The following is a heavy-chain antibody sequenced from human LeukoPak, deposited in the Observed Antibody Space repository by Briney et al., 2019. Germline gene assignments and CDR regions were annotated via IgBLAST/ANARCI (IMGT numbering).Heavy chain of an antibody. J-gene: IGHJ6*02. CDR1: GFTFSSYS. D-gene: IGHD3-10*01. Sequence: GGSLRLSCAASGFTFSSYSMNWVRQAPGKGLEWVSSISSSSYIYYADSVKGRFTISRDNAKNSLYLQMNSLRAEDTAVYYCARDAALWFEPRPDSDYGMDVWRQGTTVSVSS. CDR2: ISSSSYI. V-gene: IGHV3-21*01. CDR3: ARDAALWFEPRPDSDYGMDV.